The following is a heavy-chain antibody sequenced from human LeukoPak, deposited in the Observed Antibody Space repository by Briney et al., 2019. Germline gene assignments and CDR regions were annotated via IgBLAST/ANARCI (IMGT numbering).Heavy chain of an antibody. V-gene: IGHV4-39*07. CDR1: GDSISSGNYH. CDR2: IHHSGNA. J-gene: IGHJ4*02. CDR3: TRVRQGSQSDY. Sequence: PSETLSLTCTVSGDSISSGNYHWAWIRQPPGKGLKCIGSIHHSGNAYYNSSLESRVTISVDMSKNQFSLQLRSVTAADTAVYYCTRVRQGSQSDYWGQGTLVTVSS.